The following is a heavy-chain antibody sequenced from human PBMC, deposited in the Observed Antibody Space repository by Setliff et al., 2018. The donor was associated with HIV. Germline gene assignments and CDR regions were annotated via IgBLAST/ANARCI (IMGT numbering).Heavy chain of an antibody. V-gene: IGHV4-61*09. J-gene: IGHJ3*02. Sequence: TLSLTCTVSGGSISSGSYYWSWIRQPAGKGLEWIGHIYTSGSTNYNPSLKSRVTISLDTSKNQFSLKLSSVTAADTAVYYCARSSAERSAVRGLAIAFDIWGPGTKVTVS. CDR1: GGSISSGSYY. D-gene: IGHD3-10*01. CDR2: IYTSGST. CDR3: ARSSAERSAVRGLAIAFDI.